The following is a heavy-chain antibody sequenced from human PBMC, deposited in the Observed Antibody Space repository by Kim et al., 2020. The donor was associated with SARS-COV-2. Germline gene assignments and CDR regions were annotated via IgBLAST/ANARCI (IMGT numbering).Heavy chain of an antibody. Sequence: ASVKVSCKASGYTFTSSHIQWGRQAPGQGLEWMGIINPSGGSTIYAQKLQGRVTMTRDTSTGTVYMELSSLRSEDTALYYCARGTWGGGGWGYGSGQYNRFDPWGQGTLVTVSS. CDR1: GYTFTSSH. CDR2: INPSGGST. CDR3: ARGTWGGGGWGYGSGQYNRFDP. J-gene: IGHJ5*02. D-gene: IGHD3-10*01. V-gene: IGHV1-46*03.